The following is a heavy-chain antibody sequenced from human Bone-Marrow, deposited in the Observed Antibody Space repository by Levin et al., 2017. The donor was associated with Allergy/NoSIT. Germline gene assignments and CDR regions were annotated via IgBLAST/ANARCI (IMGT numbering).Heavy chain of an antibody. CDR1: GFTFSSYD. J-gene: IGHJ6*02. CDR2: IGTAGDT. Sequence: GESLKISCAASGFTFSSYDMHWVRQATGKGLEWVSAIGTAGDTYYPGSVKGRFTISRENAKNSLYLQMNSLRAGDTAVYYCARDTLCVAGRISKYYYYYYGMDVWGQGTTVTVSS. CDR3: ARDTLCVAGRISKYYYYYYGMDV. D-gene: IGHD6-19*01. V-gene: IGHV3-13*01.